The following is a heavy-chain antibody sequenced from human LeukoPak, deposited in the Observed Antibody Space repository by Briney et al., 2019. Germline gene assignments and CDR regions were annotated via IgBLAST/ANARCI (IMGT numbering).Heavy chain of an antibody. Sequence: TSETLSLTCTVSGGSISSYYWSWIRQPPGKGLEWIGYIYYSGSTNYNPSLKSRVTISVDTSKNQFSLKLSSVTAADTAVYYCAREGRGAGNAFDIWGQGTMVTVSS. V-gene: IGHV4-59*12. CDR3: AREGRGAGNAFDI. CDR2: IYYSGST. J-gene: IGHJ3*02. CDR1: GGSISSYY.